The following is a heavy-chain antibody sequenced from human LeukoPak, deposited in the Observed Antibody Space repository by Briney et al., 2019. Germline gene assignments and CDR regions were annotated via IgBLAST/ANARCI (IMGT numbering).Heavy chain of an antibody. Sequence: ASVKVSCKASGGTFISYAISWVRQAPGQGLEWMGGIIPIFGTANYAQKFQGRVTITADESTSTAYMELSSLRSEDTAVYYCAREVTAGTFDYWGQGTLVTVSS. CDR3: AREVTAGTFDY. CDR1: GGTFISYA. J-gene: IGHJ4*02. D-gene: IGHD2-21*02. V-gene: IGHV1-69*13. CDR2: IIPIFGTA.